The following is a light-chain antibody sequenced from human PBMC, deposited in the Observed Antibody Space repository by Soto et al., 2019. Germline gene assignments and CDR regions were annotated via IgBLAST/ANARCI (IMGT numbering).Light chain of an antibody. V-gene: IGLV2-23*02. CDR3: CSYAGSSTYG. CDR1: SSDVGSYNL. J-gene: IGLJ1*01. Sequence: QSVLTQPASVSGSPGQSITISCTGTSSDVGSYNLVSWYQQHPGKAPKLMMDEVSKRPSGVSNRFSGSKSGNTASLTISWLQAEDEADYYCCSYAGSSTYGFGTGTKCTVL. CDR2: EVS.